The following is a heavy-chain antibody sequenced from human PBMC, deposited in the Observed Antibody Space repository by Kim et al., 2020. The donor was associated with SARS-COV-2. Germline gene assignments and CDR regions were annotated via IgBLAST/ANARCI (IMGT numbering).Heavy chain of an antibody. D-gene: IGHD6-6*01. Sequence: ASVKVSCKASGYTFTSYGISWVRQAPGQGLEWMGWIRAYNGKTNYAQKLQGRVTMTTDTSTSTAYMELRSLRSDDTAVYYCARTSSSPYYYYGMDVWGQGTTVTVSS. CDR1: GYTFTSYG. V-gene: IGHV1-18*01. CDR2: IRAYNGKT. CDR3: ARTSSSPYYYYGMDV. J-gene: IGHJ6*02.